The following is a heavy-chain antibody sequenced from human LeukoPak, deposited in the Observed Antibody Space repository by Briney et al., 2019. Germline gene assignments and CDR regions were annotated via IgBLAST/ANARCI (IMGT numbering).Heavy chain of an antibody. Sequence: SQTLSLTCSLSGASISTYYWSWIRQPPGKGLEWIGYISNSGSTNYNHSLKTRVTISIDTSKTRFSLKLSSVTAADTAVYYCARDGGSWTFDYWGQGTLVTVSS. CDR3: ARDGGSWTFDY. V-gene: IGHV4-4*08. CDR1: GASISTYY. CDR2: ISNSGST. J-gene: IGHJ4*02. D-gene: IGHD6-13*01.